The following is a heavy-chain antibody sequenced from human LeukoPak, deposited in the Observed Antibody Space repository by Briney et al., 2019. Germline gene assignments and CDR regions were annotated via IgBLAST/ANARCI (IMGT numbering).Heavy chain of an antibody. CDR3: ARAGPTSRPFDY. D-gene: IGHD2-8*02. CDR2: IYHSGST. CDR1: GGSISSSNW. J-gene: IGHJ4*02. Sequence: SGTLSLTCAVSGGSISSSNWWSWVRPPPGKGLEWIGEIYHSGSTNYNPSLKRRVTISVDKSKNQFSLKLSSVTAADTAVYYCARAGPTSRPFDYWGQGTLVTVSS. V-gene: IGHV4-4*02.